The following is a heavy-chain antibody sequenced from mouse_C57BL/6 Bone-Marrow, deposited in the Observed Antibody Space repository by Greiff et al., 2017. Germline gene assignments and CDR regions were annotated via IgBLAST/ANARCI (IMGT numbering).Heavy chain of an antibody. J-gene: IGHJ3*01. D-gene: IGHD1-1*01. CDR2: INPGSGGT. CDR1: GYAFTNYL. Sequence: VQLQQSGAELVRPGTSVKVSCKASGYAFTNYLIEWVQQRPGQGLEWIGEINPGSGGTNYNEKFKGKATLTADKSSSTAYMQLSSLTSEDSAVYVCARGGYYGSTFAYWGQGTLVTVSA. CDR3: ARGGYYGSTFAY. V-gene: IGHV1-54*01.